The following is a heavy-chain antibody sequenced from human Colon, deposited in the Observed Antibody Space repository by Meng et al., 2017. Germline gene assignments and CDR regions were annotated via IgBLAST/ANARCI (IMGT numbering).Heavy chain of an antibody. CDR3: ARDTEFGELFPDY. CDR2: IWYDGSNK. Sequence: GESLKISCAASGFTFSSYGMHWVRQAPGKGLEWVAVIWYDGSNKYYADSVKGRFTISRDNSKNTLYLQMNSLRAEDTAVYYCARDTEFGELFPDYWDQGTLVTVSS. D-gene: IGHD3-10*01. V-gene: IGHV3-33*01. J-gene: IGHJ4*02. CDR1: GFTFSSYG.